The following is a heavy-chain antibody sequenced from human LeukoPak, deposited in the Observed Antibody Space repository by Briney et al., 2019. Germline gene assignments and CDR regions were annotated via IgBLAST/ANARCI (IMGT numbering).Heavy chain of an antibody. Sequence: SSETLSLTCAVYGGSFSGYYWSWIRQPPGKGLEWIGTIYYSGTTYYNPSLKSRVTISVDTSRNQFSLKLSSVTATDTAVYYCARMIGDDAFDIWGQGTMVTVSS. J-gene: IGHJ3*02. CDR3: ARMIGDDAFDI. CDR2: IYYSGTT. V-gene: IGHV4-34*01. D-gene: IGHD3-22*01. CDR1: GGSFSGYY.